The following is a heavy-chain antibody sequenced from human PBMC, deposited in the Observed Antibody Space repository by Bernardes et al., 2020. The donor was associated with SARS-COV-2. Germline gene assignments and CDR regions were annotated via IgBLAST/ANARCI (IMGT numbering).Heavy chain of an antibody. V-gene: IGHV3-30*03. CDR1: GFSFNNYG. CDR2: ISYDGSYK. Sequence: GGSLRLSCAASGFSFNNYGMHWVRQAPGKGLEWVAVISYDGSYKFYADSVKGRFTISRDNSKNTLYLQMNSLTAEDTAVYYCARTFIDSSGYAQTRPNFDSWGQGTPVTVSS. J-gene: IGHJ4*02. D-gene: IGHD3-22*01. CDR3: ARTFIDSSGYAQTRPNFDS.